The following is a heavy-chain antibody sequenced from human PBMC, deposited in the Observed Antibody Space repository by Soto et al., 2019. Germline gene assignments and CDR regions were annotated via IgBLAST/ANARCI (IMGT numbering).Heavy chain of an antibody. Sequence: NPSETLSLTCTVSGGSISSSSYYWGWIRQPPGKGLEWIGSIYYSGSTYYNPSLKSRVTISVDTSKNQFSLKLRSVTAADTAVYYCARDLDDSTGKYYYAMDVWGQGTTVT. CDR2: IYYSGST. J-gene: IGHJ6*02. CDR3: ARDLDDSTGKYYYAMDV. V-gene: IGHV4-39*02. D-gene: IGHD3-22*01. CDR1: GGSISSSSYY.